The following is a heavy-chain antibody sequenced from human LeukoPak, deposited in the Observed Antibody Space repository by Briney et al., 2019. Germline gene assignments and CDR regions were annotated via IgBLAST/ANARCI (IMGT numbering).Heavy chain of an antibody. CDR1: GFTFSSYG. D-gene: IGHD1-26*01. CDR2: IWYDGGNK. Sequence: PGGSLRLSCAASGFTFSSYGMHWVRQAPGKGLEWVAVIWYDGGNKYYADSVKGRFTISRDNSKNTLDLQMNSLRAEDTAVCYCARDRGSYRNFDWFDSWGQGTLVTVSS. CDR3: ARDRGSYRNFDWFDS. V-gene: IGHV3-33*01. J-gene: IGHJ5*01.